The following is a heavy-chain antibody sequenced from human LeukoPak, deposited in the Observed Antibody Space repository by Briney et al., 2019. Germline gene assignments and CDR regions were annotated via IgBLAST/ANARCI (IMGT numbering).Heavy chain of an antibody. CDR3: ARGLHDRKRYFDL. CDR2: INHSGST. Sequence: PSETLSLTCAVSGGSFSGYYWSWIRQPPGKGLEWIGEINHSGSTNYNPSLKSRVTISVDTSKNQFSLKLSSVTAADTAVYYCARGLHDRKRYFDLWSRGTLVTVSS. J-gene: IGHJ2*01. D-gene: IGHD3-22*01. V-gene: IGHV4-34*01. CDR1: GGSFSGYY.